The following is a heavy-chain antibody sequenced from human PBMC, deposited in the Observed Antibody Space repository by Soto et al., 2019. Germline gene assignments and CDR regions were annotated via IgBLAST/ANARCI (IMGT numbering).Heavy chain of an antibody. V-gene: IGHV1-18*01. CDR3: ARSVNWNYAYYYYGMDV. D-gene: IGHD1-7*01. Sequence: APVKVSCKASGYTFTSYGISWVRQAPGQGLEWMGWVSAYNGNTNYAQKLQGRVTMTTDTSTSTAYMELRSLRSDDTAVYYCARSVNWNYAYYYYGMDVWGQGTTVTVSS. J-gene: IGHJ6*02. CDR1: GYTFTSYG. CDR2: VSAYNGNT.